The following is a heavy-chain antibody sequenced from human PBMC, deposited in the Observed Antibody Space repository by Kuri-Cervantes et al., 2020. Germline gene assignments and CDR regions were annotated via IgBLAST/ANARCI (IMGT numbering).Heavy chain of an antibody. CDR2: MNPNSGNT. D-gene: IGHD6-19*01. J-gene: IGHJ4*02. V-gene: IGHV1-8*01. CDR3: ARRKRTGYSSGWSFDY. Sequence: ASVKVSCKASGYTFTSYDTNWVRQATGQGLEWRGWMNPNSGNTGYAQKFQGRVTMTRNTSISTAYMELSSLRSEDTAVYYCARRKRTGYSSGWSFDYWGQGTLVTVSS. CDR1: GYTFTSYD.